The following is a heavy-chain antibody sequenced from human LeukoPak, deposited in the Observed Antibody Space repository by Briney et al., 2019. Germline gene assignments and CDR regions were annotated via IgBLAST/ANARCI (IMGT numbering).Heavy chain of an antibody. Sequence: SETLSLTCTVSGASISSYYWSWLRQAAGKGLEWVGRIYTSGRINYNPSLKSRVTMSVDTSKNQFSLKLNSVTAADTAVYYCAXDEXILTGYYSDYWGQGTLVTVSS. V-gene: IGHV4-4*07. CDR3: AXDEXILTGYYSDY. CDR2: IYTSGRI. D-gene: IGHD3-9*01. CDR1: GASISSYY. J-gene: IGHJ4*02.